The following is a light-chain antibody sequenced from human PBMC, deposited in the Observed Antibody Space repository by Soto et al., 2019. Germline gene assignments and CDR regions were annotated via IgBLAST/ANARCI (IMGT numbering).Light chain of an antibody. V-gene: IGKV3-20*01. Sequence: EIVFTQSPGTLSLSPGERVTLSCRASQNVRTNYLAWYQQKPGQAPRLIFYGAFSRAAGIPDRFSGSGSGTDFTLTISRLEPEDFAVYYCQQYGNSIPITFGQGTRLEIK. CDR2: GAF. CDR1: QNVRTNY. J-gene: IGKJ5*01. CDR3: QQYGNSIPIT.